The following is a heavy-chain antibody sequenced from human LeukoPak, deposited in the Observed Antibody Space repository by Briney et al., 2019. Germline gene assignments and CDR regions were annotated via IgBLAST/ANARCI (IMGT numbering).Heavy chain of an antibody. CDR2: ISGSGGST. CDR3: AKDSIPYGDYEREYYFDY. CDR1: GFTFSSYA. V-gene: IGHV3-23*01. Sequence: PGGFLRLSCAASGFTFSSYAMSWVRQAPGKGLEWVSAISGSGGSTYYADSVKGRFTISRDNSKNTLYLQMNSLRAEDTAVYYCAKDSIPYGDYEREYYFDYWGQGTLVTVSS. J-gene: IGHJ4*02. D-gene: IGHD4-17*01.